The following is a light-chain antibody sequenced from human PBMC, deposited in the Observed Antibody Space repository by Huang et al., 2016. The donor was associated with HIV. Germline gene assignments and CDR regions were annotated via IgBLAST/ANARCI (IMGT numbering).Light chain of an antibody. V-gene: IGKV4-1*01. CDR3: QQYYTNYYT. Sequence: DIVMTQSPDSLTVSLGERSTINCKSSQDLLFNATNQSFLAWYQQRPRKPPKLLIYWASTHASDGPDRFSGSGSGTDFTLPINSLQAEDMAVYFCQQYYTNYYTCGQGTKLEIQ. CDR1: QDLLFNATNQSF. J-gene: IGKJ2*01. CDR2: WAS.